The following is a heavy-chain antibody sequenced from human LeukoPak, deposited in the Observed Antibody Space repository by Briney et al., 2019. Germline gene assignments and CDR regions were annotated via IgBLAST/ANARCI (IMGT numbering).Heavy chain of an antibody. V-gene: IGHV4-59*08. CDR2: IYYSGST. CDR1: GGSISSYY. CDR3: ARRTGCSGGSCYSYYFDY. D-gene: IGHD2-15*01. J-gene: IGHJ4*02. Sequence: SETLSPTCTVSGGSISSYYWSWIRQPPGKGLEWIGYIYYSGSTNYNPSLKSRVTISVDTSKNQFSLKLSSVTAADTAVYYCARRTGCSGGSCYSYYFDYWGQGTLVTVSS.